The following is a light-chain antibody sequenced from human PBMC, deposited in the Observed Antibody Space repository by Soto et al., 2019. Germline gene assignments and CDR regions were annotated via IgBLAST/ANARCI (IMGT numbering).Light chain of an antibody. J-gene: IGLJ3*02. Sequence: QSALTQPRSVSGSPGRSVTISCTGTSSDVGGYDYVSWYQQHPGKAPKLLIYDVNKRPSGVPDRFSGSKSGNTASLTASGVQAEDEADYYCCSYAGKSTYTWVFGGGTKLTVL. V-gene: IGLV2-11*01. CDR1: SSDVGGYDY. CDR3: CSYAGKSTYTWV. CDR2: DVN.